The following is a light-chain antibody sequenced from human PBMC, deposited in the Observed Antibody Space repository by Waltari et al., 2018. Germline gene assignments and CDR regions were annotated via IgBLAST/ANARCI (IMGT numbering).Light chain of an antibody. CDR3: SSYSTSSTLVV. Sequence: QSALTQPASVSGSPGQSISISCTGTSSDVGGYDYVSWYQQYPGKAPKLMIFDVSNRPSGVSDRFSGSKSGNTASQTISGLQAEDEAYYYCSSYSTSSTLVVFGGGTKVTVL. J-gene: IGLJ2*01. CDR2: DVS. CDR1: SSDVGGYDY. V-gene: IGLV2-14*03.